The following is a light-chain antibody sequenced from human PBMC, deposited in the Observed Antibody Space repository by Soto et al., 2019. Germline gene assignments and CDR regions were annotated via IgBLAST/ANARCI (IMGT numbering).Light chain of an antibody. CDR2: LNSDGSH. CDR3: QTWGTGPAV. Sequence: QLVLTQSPSASASLGASVKLTCTLSSGHSSYAIAWHQQQPEKGPRYLMKLNSDGSHSKGDGIPDRFSGSCSGAERYLTISSPQSEDEADYYCQTWGTGPAVFGGGTQLTVL. CDR1: SGHSSYA. V-gene: IGLV4-69*01. J-gene: IGLJ7*01.